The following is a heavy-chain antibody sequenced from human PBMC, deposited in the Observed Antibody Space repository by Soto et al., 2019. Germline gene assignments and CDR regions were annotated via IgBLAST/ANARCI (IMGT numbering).Heavy chain of an antibody. D-gene: IGHD3-10*01. V-gene: IGHV4-34*01. CDR1: GGSFSGYY. CDR3: ARGYGGTFDT. J-gene: IGHJ4*02. CDR2: VNQSRRT. Sequence: QVQLQQWGAGLLKPSETLSLTCAVYGGSFSGYYWSWIRQPPGKGLEWIGEVNQSRRTNYNPSPKRRVTVSVDTSKSQFSLNLCSVTAAHTAMYYCARGYGGTFDTGGQGTLVTVSS.